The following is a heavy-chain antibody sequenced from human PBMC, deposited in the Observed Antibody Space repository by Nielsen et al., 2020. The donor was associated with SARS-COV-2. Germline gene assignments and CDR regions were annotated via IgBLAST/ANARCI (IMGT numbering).Heavy chain of an antibody. D-gene: IGHD3-3*01. Sequence: ASVKVSCKASGYTFTNNYMHWVRQAPGQGLEWMGLINPTNGGTTYAQKFQGRVTMTTDTSTSTAYMELRSLRSDDTAVYYCARDNPYYDFWSGEDYYYGMDVWGQGTTVTVSS. J-gene: IGHJ6*02. V-gene: IGHV1-46*01. CDR3: ARDNPYYDFWSGEDYYYGMDV. CDR1: GYTFTNNY. CDR2: INPTNGGT.